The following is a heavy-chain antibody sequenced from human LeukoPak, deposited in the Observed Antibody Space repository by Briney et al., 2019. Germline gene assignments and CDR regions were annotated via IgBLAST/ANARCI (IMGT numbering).Heavy chain of an antibody. CDR3: ARDRYGDHTYFDY. D-gene: IGHD4-17*01. CDR1: GGSISSGGYY. Sequence: PSETLSLTCTVSGGSISSGGYYWSWIRQHPGKGLEWIGYIYYSGRTYYNPSLKSRVTISVDRSKNQFSLKLSSVTAADTAVYYCARDRYGDHTYFDYWGQGTLVTVSS. J-gene: IGHJ4*02. CDR2: IYYSGRT. V-gene: IGHV4-31*03.